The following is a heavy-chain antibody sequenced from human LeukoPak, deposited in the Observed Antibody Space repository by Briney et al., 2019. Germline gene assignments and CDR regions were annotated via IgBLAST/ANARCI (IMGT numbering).Heavy chain of an antibody. J-gene: IGHJ6*04. CDR3: AAIPVFGVVLHQEPV. D-gene: IGHD3-3*01. Sequence: ASVKVSCKASGGTFSSYAISWVRQAPGQGLEWMGVFIPILSTANSTQKFHDRLTITADISTNTAYMELSSLRSEDTAVYFCAAIPVFGVVLHQEPVWGKGTTVTVSS. CDR1: GGTFSSYA. V-gene: IGHV1-69*06. CDR2: FIPILSTA.